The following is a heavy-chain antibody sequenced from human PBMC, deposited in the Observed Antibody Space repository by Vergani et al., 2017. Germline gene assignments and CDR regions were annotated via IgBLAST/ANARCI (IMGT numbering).Heavy chain of an antibody. CDR2: ISARYPST. V-gene: IGHV3-23*01. D-gene: IGHD1-1*01. CDR1: GFTFSACP. CDR3: AREITSARGMDV. Sequence: EVQLLQSGGGVIQPGGSVRLSCAASGFTFSACPMTWVRQAPGKGLEWVSAISARYPSTYYADSVKGRFTISRDNSKNTLYLQMNSLRAEDTAVYYCAREITSARGMDVWGQGTTVTVSS. J-gene: IGHJ6*02.